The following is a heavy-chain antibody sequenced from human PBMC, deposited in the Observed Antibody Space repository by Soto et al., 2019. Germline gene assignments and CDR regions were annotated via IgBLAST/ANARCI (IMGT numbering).Heavy chain of an antibody. CDR2: IYYSGST. V-gene: IGHV4-39*01. J-gene: IGHJ4*02. D-gene: IGHD3-22*01. CDR1: GGSISSSSYY. Sequence: SETLSLTCTVSGGSISSSSYYWGWIRQPPGKGLEWIGSIYYSGSTYYNPSLKSRVTISVDTSKNQFSLKLSSVTAADTAVYYCARRARYYYDSSGYPYFDYWGQGTLVTVSS. CDR3: ARRARYYYDSSGYPYFDY.